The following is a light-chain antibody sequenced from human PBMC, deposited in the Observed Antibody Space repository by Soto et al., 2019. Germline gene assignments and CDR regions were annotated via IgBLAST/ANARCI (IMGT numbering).Light chain of an antibody. Sequence: EIVLTQSPGTLSLSPGERATLSCRASQSVSNNYLAWYVQKPGQAPRRLMYGVSTWGTGVTARFSGSGSGTEFTLTISSLQSEDFEIYYCQQYKSWPTTFGQGTRLEIK. J-gene: IGKJ5*01. CDR1: QSVSNN. CDR2: GVS. V-gene: IGKV3D-15*01. CDR3: QQYKSWPTT.